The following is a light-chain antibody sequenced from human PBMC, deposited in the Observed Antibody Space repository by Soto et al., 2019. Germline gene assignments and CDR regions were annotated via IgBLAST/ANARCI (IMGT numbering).Light chain of an antibody. CDR1: QSVSRH. CDR2: DAS. CDR3: QQRNNWPPVT. V-gene: IGKV3-11*01. Sequence: ELVLTQSPATLSLSPGGRATLSCPASQSVSRHLAWYQQKPGQAPRLLIYDASNRATGIPPRFSGSGSGKDFTLTISSLEPEDFAVYYCQQRNNWPPVTFGGGTKVEIK. J-gene: IGKJ4*01.